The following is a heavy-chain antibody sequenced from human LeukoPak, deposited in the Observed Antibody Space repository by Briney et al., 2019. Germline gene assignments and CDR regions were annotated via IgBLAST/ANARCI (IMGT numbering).Heavy chain of an antibody. CDR2: MHYSGSP. Sequence: SETLSLTCTVSGWSVSTCYWSWIRQSPGTGLEWIAYMHYSGSPNYNPSLKSRVTMSVDTSKNQFSLKLYSVTAADTAVYYCARDIRMIGATHYFDYWGPGALVTVSS. D-gene: IGHD1-26*01. CDR1: GWSVSTCY. CDR3: ARDIRMIGATHYFDY. J-gene: IGHJ4*02. V-gene: IGHV4-59*02.